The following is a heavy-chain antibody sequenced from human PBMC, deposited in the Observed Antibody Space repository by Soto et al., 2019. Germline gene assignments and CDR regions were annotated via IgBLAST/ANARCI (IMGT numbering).Heavy chain of an antibody. V-gene: IGHV3-30-3*02. CDR3: VQVHYADPPGYVDY. J-gene: IGHJ4*02. CDR1: GYTFSNHA. CDR2: ISDDGSNT. D-gene: IGHD4-17*01. Sequence: QVQLVESEGGVVQPGRSLRLSCAASGYTFSNHAMHWVRQAPGKGLEWVAVISDDGSNTYYADSVKGRFTISRDNSKNAMDLQMSSLRTADTAVQYCVQVHYADPPGYVDYWGQGTLVTVSS.